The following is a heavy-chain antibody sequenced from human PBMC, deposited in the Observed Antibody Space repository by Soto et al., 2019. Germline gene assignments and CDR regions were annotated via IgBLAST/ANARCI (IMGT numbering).Heavy chain of an antibody. CDR2: IYYSGST. CDR1: GGSIISYY. Sequence: PSETLSLTCTGAGGSIISYYWIWIRQPPGEGLEWIGYIYYSGSTNYNPSLKSRVTISVDTSKNQFSLNLSSVTAADTAVYYCARAMGDWGTYYYYYGFDVWGQGTTVTVSS. CDR3: ARAMGDWGTYYYYYGFDV. V-gene: IGHV4-59*01. D-gene: IGHD3-16*01. J-gene: IGHJ6*02.